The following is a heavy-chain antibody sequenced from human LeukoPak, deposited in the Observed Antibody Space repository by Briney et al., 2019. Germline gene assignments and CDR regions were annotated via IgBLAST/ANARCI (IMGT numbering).Heavy chain of an antibody. J-gene: IGHJ5*02. CDR3: AREANYYDSSGSTNWFDP. CDR1: AGSISSGGYY. Sequence: SETLSLTCTVSAGSISSGGYYWSWIRQHPGKGLEWIGHIYYSGSTYYNPSLKSRVTISVDTSKNQFSLKLSSVTAADTAVYYCAREANYYDSSGSTNWFDPWGQGTLVTVSS. V-gene: IGHV4-31*03. D-gene: IGHD3-22*01. CDR2: IYYSGST.